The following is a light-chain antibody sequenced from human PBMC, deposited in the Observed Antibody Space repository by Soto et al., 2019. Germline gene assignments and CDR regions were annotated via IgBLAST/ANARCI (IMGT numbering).Light chain of an antibody. Sequence: SMLPQPPSASGSPGQAVTISCTGTSNDVGGHDFVAWHQQHPGKGPRLMIXXXCTRPSGIPDRFSGSKSGYTAFLTVSGLQAEDEADYYCSSFVGGNTYVFGTGTKVTVL. V-gene: IGLV2-8*01. J-gene: IGLJ1*01. CDR2: XXC. CDR1: SNDVGGHDF. CDR3: SSFVGGNTYV.